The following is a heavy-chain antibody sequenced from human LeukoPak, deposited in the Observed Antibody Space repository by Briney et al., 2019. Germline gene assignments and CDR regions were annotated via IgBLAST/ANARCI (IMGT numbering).Heavy chain of an antibody. CDR1: GYTFTGYY. J-gene: IGHJ4*02. Sequence: ASVKVSCKASGYTFTGYYMHWVRQAPGQRLEWMGWINTANGNTKYSQNFQGRVTITRDTSASTAYMELSSLRSEDTAVFYCATEGYWGQGTLVTVSS. CDR2: INTANGNT. CDR3: ATEGY. V-gene: IGHV1-3*04.